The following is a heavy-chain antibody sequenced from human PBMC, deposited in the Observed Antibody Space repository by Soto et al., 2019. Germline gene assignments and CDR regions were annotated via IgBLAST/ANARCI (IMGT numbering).Heavy chain of an antibody. Sequence: PGGSLRLSCAASGFTFSSYAMHWVRQAPGKGLEWVAVISYDGSNKYYADSVKGRFTISRDNSNNTLYLQMNSLRVEDTAVYYCAKRDQQCWGQGTLVTVSS. J-gene: IGHJ4*02. CDR2: ISYDGSNK. CDR3: AKRDQQC. CDR1: GFTFSSYA. V-gene: IGHV3-30-3*02. D-gene: IGHD6-19*01.